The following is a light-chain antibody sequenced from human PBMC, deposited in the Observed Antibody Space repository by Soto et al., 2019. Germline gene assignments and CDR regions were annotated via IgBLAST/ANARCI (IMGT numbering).Light chain of an antibody. CDR3: QQSYGSPPWT. Sequence: DIQMTQSPSSLSASVGDRVTITCRASQSITTYLNWYQQKPGKAPKLLIYAASSLQSGVPSRFSGSGSGTHFTLTVSSLQPEDFAAYYCQQSYGSPPWTFGQGTKVDIK. CDR1: QSITTY. CDR2: AAS. J-gene: IGKJ1*01. V-gene: IGKV1-39*01.